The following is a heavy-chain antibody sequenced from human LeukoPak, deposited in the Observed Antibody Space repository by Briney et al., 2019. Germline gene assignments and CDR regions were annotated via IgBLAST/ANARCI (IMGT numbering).Heavy chain of an antibody. Sequence: GGSLRLSCAASGFTFSSYAMNWVRQAPGKGLEWVSSISASSAYMYYAASVKGRHTISRDNAKNSLYLQMNSLTAEDTAVYYCARDFSETLGVWGQGTLVTVSS. J-gene: IGHJ4*02. CDR3: ARDFSETLGV. CDR1: GFTFSSYA. V-gene: IGHV3-21*01. D-gene: IGHD3-10*01. CDR2: ISASSAYM.